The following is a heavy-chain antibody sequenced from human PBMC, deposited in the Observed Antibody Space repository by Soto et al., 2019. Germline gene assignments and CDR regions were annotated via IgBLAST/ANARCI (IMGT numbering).Heavy chain of an antibody. J-gene: IGHJ3*02. CDR2: ISSSSSYI. Sequence: KAGGSLRLSCAASGFTFSSYSMNWVRQAPGKGLEWVSSISSSSSYIYYADSVKGRFTISRDNAKNSLYLQMNSLRAEDTAVYYCAKTGPPIAFGIWGQGTMVTVSS. V-gene: IGHV3-21*01. CDR3: AKTGPPIAFGI. CDR1: GFTFSSYS.